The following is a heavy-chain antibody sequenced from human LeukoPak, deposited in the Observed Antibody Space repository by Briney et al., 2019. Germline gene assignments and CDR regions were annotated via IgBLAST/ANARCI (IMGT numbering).Heavy chain of an antibody. D-gene: IGHD2-15*01. Sequence: GGSLRLSCAASGFTFSSYSMNWVRQAPGKGLEWVSSISSSSSYIYYADSVKGRFAISRDNAKNSLYLQMNSLRAEDTAVYYCARHAGCRKTSLDYWGQGTMVTVSS. J-gene: IGHJ4*02. CDR1: GFTFSSYS. CDR2: ISSSSSYI. CDR3: ARHAGCRKTSLDY. V-gene: IGHV3-21*01.